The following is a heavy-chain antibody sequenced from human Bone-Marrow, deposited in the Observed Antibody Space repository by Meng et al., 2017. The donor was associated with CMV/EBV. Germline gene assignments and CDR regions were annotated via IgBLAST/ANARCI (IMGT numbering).Heavy chain of an antibody. Sequence: ASVKVSCKASGYTFTSYDINWVRQATGQGLEWMGWMNPNSGNTGYAQKFQGRVTITRNTSISTAYMELSSLRSDDTAVYYCARAGGDFWSGYFNWFDPSGQGTLVTVSS. V-gene: IGHV1-8*03. CDR2: MNPNSGNT. D-gene: IGHD3-3*01. J-gene: IGHJ5*02. CDR1: GYTFTSYD. CDR3: ARAGGDFWSGYFNWFDP.